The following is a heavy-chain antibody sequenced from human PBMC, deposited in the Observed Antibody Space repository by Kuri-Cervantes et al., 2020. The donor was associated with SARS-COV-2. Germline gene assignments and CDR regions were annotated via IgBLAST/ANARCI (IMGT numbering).Heavy chain of an antibody. CDR3: ARGIIWFGELLYYFDH. D-gene: IGHD3-10*01. J-gene: IGHJ4*02. Sequence: SQTLSLTCAVSGYSISSGYYWGWIRQPPGKGLEWIGSIYHSGSTYYNPSLKSRVTISVDTSKNQFSLKLSSVTAADTAVYYCARGIIWFGELLYYFDHWGQGTLVTVSS. V-gene: IGHV4-38-2*01. CDR1: GYSISSGYY. CDR2: IYHSGST.